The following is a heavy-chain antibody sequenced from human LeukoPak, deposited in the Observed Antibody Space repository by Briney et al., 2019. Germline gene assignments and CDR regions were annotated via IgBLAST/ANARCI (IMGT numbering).Heavy chain of an antibody. Sequence: GESLKISCKGSGYSFTSYWIGWVRQRPGKGLEWMGIIYPGDSDTRYSPSFQGQFTISADKSISTAYLQWGSLKASDTAMDYCARSADYDFWSGLSDYYYYMDVWGKGTTVTVSS. J-gene: IGHJ6*03. D-gene: IGHD3-3*01. CDR1: GYSFTSYW. V-gene: IGHV5-51*01. CDR2: IYPGDSDT. CDR3: ARSADYDFWSGLSDYYYYMDV.